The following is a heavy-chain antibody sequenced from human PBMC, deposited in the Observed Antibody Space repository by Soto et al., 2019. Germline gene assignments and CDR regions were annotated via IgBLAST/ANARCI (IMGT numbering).Heavy chain of an antibody. V-gene: IGHV4-59*08. CDR3: ASGYCSSTSCPYGMDV. CDR2: IYYSGST. Sequence: QVQLQESGPGLVKPSETLSLTCTVSGGSISSYYWSWIRQPPGKGLEWIGYIYYSGSTNYNPSLKSRVTISVDTSKNQFSLKLSSVTAADTAVYYCASGYCSSTSCPYGMDVWGQGTTFTVSS. CDR1: GGSISSYY. D-gene: IGHD2-2*01. J-gene: IGHJ6*02.